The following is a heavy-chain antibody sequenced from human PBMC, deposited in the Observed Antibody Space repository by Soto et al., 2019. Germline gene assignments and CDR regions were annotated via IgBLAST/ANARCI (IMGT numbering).Heavy chain of an antibody. CDR1: GFTFSSYS. CDR3: ARVYYYGSGSYLPGMDV. V-gene: IGHV3-48*02. CDR2: ISSSSSTI. Sequence: PGGSLRLSCAASGFTFSSYSMNWVRQAPGKGLEWVSYISSSSSTIYYADSVKGRFTISRDNAKNSLYLQMNSLRDEDTAVYYRARVYYYGSGSYLPGMDVWGQGTTVTVSS. J-gene: IGHJ6*02. D-gene: IGHD3-10*01.